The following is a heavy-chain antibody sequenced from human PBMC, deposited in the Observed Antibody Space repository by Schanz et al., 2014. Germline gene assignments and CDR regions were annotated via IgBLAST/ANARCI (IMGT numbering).Heavy chain of an antibody. D-gene: IGHD6-25*01. J-gene: IGHJ5*02. CDR2: MQPDSGKT. V-gene: IGHV1-8*01. Sequence: QVQLVQSGAELRKPGTSVKVSCKTSGYTFSNDDINWVRQAIGQGPEWMGWMQPDSGKTHYAEKSQGRDARTRNASISTAYMELSGLASEDTAVYYCARGQRRTIGRPFGPWGQGTLVTVSS. CDR1: GYTFSNDD. CDR3: ARGQRRTIGRPFGP.